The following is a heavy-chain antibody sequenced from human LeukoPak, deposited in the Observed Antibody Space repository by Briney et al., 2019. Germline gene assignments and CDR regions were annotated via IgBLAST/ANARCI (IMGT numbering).Heavy chain of an antibody. CDR2: ISAYNGNT. D-gene: IGHD3-22*01. J-gene: IGHJ4*02. V-gene: IGHV1-18*01. CDR3: ARFDSSGYFYYFDY. Sequence: ASVKVSCKASGYTFTSYGISWVRQAPGQGLEWMGWISAYNGNTNYAQKLQGRVTMTTDTSTRTAYMELRSLRSDDTAVYYCARFDSSGYFYYFDYWGQGTLVTVSS. CDR1: GYTFTSYG.